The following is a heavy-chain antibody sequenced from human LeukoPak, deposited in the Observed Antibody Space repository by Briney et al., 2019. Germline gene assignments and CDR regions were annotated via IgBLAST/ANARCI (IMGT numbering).Heavy chain of an antibody. D-gene: IGHD6-19*01. J-gene: IGHJ3*02. CDR2: INTNTGTP. CDR1: GYTFTNYG. CDR3: ARDFRQWLRTFDI. V-gene: IGHV7-4-1*02. Sequence: ASVKVSCKASGYTFTNYGMNWVRQAPGQGLEWMGWINTNTGTPTYAQGFTGRFVFSLDTSVSTAYLQISSLKAEDTAVYYCARDFRQWLRTFDIGGQGTMVTVS.